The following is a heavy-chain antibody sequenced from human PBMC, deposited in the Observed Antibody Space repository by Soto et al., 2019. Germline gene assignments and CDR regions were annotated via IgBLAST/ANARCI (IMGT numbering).Heavy chain of an antibody. D-gene: IGHD3-22*01. V-gene: IGHV4-30-4*02. CDR2: ISYSGGT. Sequence: KASETLSLTCTVPGNPISVDDHYWNWIRQSPGRGLEWIGYISYSGGTTYNPSLKSRVTISIDTSRSHISLEIRSVTAAGTAVYFCARDKRYYDSCYWSTHGPFEIWGQGSLVTVSS. J-gene: IGHJ4*02. CDR3: ARDKRYYDSCYWSTHGPFEI. CDR1: GNPISVDDHY.